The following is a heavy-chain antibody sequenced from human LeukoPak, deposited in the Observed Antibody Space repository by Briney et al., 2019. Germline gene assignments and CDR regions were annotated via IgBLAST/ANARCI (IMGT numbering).Heavy chain of an antibody. Sequence: PGGSLRLSCAASGFTFSSYSMNWVRQAPGKGLEWVSAISGSGSYIYYADSVKGRFTISRDNAKNSLFLQMNSLGAEDTAVYYCAINHRDGYSELGYWGQGTLVTVSS. CDR2: ISGSGSYI. J-gene: IGHJ4*02. V-gene: IGHV3-21*01. CDR1: GFTFSSYS. CDR3: AINHRDGYSELGY. D-gene: IGHD5-24*01.